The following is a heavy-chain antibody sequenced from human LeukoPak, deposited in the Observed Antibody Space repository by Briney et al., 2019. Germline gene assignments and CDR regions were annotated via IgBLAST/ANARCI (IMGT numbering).Heavy chain of an antibody. D-gene: IGHD6-19*01. CDR3: VLAHTSGCYYVS. J-gene: IGHJ4*02. CDR1: GFTLSNAW. V-gene: IGHV3-15*01. CDR2: IKSKTAGGTA. Sequence: PGGSLRLSCVASGFTLSNAWMSWVRQAPGKGLEWVGRIKSKTAGGTADFAAPVKGRFTMSRDDPKNTLYLQMNSLKAEDTAVYYCVLAHTSGCYYVSWGQGTLVTVSS.